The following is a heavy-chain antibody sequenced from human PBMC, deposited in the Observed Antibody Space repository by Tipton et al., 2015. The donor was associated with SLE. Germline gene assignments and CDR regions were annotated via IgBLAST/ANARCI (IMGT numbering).Heavy chain of an antibody. Sequence: TLSLTCTVSGGSFSFSSYYWSWIRQPPGKGLEWIGYIYYSGSTNYNPSLKSRVTISVDTSKNQFSLNLSSVTAADTAVYYCARRRRESRPSDLWNWLDPWGQGILVTVSS. V-gene: IGHV4-61*01. CDR1: GGSFSFSSYY. D-gene: IGHD3-16*01. CDR3: ARRRRESRPSDLWNWLDP. CDR2: IYYSGST. J-gene: IGHJ5*02.